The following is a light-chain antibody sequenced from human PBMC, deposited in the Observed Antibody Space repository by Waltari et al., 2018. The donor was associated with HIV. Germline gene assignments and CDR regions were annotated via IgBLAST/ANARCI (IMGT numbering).Light chain of an antibody. J-gene: IGKJ1*01. Sequence: ILLTQSPSSLSGSVGDRVSMTCRASETVGTHVNWYQHRPGQAPRVLISRTSTLQSGVPSRFSGSSSGSHFTLTISDLQPEDAATYYCHQAYTVPWSFGQGT. V-gene: IGKV1-39*01. CDR1: ETVGTH. CDR2: RTS. CDR3: HQAYTVPWS.